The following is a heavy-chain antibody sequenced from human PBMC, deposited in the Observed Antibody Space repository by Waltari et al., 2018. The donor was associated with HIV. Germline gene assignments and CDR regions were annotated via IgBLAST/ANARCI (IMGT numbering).Heavy chain of an antibody. CDR2: IYYSGRT. CDR1: VGSLSSYY. CDR3: ARASSRITMVRGVIREATGYYGMDV. Sequence: QVQLQESGPGLVKPSETLSLTCTVSVGSLSSYYWSWIRQPPGKGPEWIGYIYYSGRTNYNPSRKSRVTISVDTSKNQFSLKLSSVTAADTAVYYCARASSRITMVRGVIREATGYYGMDVWGQGTTVTVSS. J-gene: IGHJ6*02. D-gene: IGHD3-10*01. V-gene: IGHV4-59*01.